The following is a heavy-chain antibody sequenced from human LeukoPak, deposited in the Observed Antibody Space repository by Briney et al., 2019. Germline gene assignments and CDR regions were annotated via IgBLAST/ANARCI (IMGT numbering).Heavy chain of an antibody. Sequence: PSETLSLTCAVYGGSFSGYYWSWIRQPPGKGLEWIGEINHSGSTNYNPSLKSRVTISVDTSKNQFSLKLSSVTAADTAVYYCARGLRIDYDSSRSPDWFDPWGQGTLVTVSS. CDR2: INHSGST. J-gene: IGHJ5*02. D-gene: IGHD3-22*01. CDR1: GGSFSGYY. CDR3: ARGLRIDYDSSRSPDWFDP. V-gene: IGHV4-34*01.